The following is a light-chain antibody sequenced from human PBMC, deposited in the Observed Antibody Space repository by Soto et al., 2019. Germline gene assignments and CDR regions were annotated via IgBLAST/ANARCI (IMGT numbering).Light chain of an antibody. CDR1: QSVSTNF. Sequence: EIVLTQSPGTLSLSPGERATLSCRASQSVSTNFLAWYQQKPGQAPRLLIYGASTRVAGISDRFSGSGSGTDFTLTISSLEPADFAMYYCQQYGSSPRTFGQGTKVEIK. CDR2: GAS. J-gene: IGKJ1*01. V-gene: IGKV3-20*01. CDR3: QQYGSSPRT.